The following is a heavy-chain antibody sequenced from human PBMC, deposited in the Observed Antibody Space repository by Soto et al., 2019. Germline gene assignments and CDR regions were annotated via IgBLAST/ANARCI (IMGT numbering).Heavy chain of an antibody. CDR1: GGSISSGDYY. CDR2: IYYSGST. J-gene: IGHJ4*02. Sequence: QLQLQESVPGLVKPSQTLSLTCTVSGGSISSGDYYWSWIRQPPGKGLEWIGYIYYSGSTYYNPSLKSRVTISVDTSKNQFSLKLSSVTAADTAVYYCARVGGFGATTIDYWGQGTLVTVSS. CDR3: ARVGGFGATTIDY. V-gene: IGHV4-30-4*01. D-gene: IGHD3-10*01.